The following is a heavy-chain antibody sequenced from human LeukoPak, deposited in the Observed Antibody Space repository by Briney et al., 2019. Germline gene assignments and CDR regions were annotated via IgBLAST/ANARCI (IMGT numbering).Heavy chain of an antibody. CDR3: ARGPDYSLDY. CDR1: GASMSSYY. J-gene: IGHJ4*02. CDR2: IYYSGST. Sequence: SETLSLTCTVSGASMSSYYGRWIRQPPGKGRGWMGYIYYSGSTNYNPSLKSRVTISVDTSKNQFSLKLSSVTAAETAVYYCARGPDYSLDYWGQGTLVTVSS. D-gene: IGHD2-15*01. V-gene: IGHV4-59*08.